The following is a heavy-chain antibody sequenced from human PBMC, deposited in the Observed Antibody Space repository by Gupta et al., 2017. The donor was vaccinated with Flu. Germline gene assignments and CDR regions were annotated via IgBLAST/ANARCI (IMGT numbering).Heavy chain of an antibody. D-gene: IGHD5-12*01. V-gene: IGHV2-26*01. Sequence: QGNLKESGPVLAKPIEPLTLTWTGSGFSITNARMGVSWIRQPPGKALEWLAHIFSNDEKSYSTSLKSRLTISKDTSNSQVVLTMTNMDPVDTATYYCARIGVEMATITWFDPWGQGTLVTVSS. CDR2: IFSNDEK. J-gene: IGHJ5*02. CDR3: ARIGVEMATITWFDP. CDR1: GFSITNARMG.